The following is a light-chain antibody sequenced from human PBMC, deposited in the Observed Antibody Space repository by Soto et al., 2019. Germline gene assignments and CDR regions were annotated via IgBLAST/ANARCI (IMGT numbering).Light chain of an antibody. CDR2: DVS. V-gene: IGLV2-11*01. J-gene: IGLJ1*01. Sequence: QSVLTQPRSVSGSPGQSVTISCTGASSDVGGYNYVSWYQQHPGKAPILMIYDVSKRPSGVPDRFSVSKSGNTASLTISGLQTEDEADYYCCSYAGRYTYVFGTGTKVTV. CDR3: CSYAGRYTYV. CDR1: SSDVGGYNY.